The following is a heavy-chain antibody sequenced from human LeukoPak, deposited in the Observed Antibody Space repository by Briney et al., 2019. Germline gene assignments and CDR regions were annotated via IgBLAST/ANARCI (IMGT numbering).Heavy chain of an antibody. J-gene: IGHJ4*02. CDR3: ARFSSIAAAFDY. D-gene: IGHD6-13*01. Sequence: SETLSLTCTVSGYSISRGYYWGWIRQPAGKGLEWIGRIYTSGTTHYNPSLKSRVTMSVDTSKNQFSLNLSSVTAADTAVYYCARFSSIAAAFDYWGLGTLVTVSS. V-gene: IGHV4-4*07. CDR1: GYSISRGYY. CDR2: IYTSGTT.